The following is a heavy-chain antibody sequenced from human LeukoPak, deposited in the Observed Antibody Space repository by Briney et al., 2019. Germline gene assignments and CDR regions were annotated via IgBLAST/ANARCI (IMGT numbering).Heavy chain of an antibody. CDR3: AKDLQDYYDSSGYSLGY. CDR1: GFTFSSYG. V-gene: IGHV3-30*18. Sequence: GGSLRLSCAASGFTFSSYGMHWVRQAPRKGLEWVAVISYDGSNKYYADSVKGRFTISRDNSKNTLYLQMNSLRAEDTAVYYCAKDLQDYYDSSGYSLGYWGQGTLVTVSS. CDR2: ISYDGSNK. J-gene: IGHJ4*02. D-gene: IGHD3-22*01.